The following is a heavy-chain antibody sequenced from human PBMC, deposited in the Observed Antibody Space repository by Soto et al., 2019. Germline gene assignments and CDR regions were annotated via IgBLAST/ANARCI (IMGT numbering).Heavy chain of an antibody. CDR3: ARVGAGDDAFDI. J-gene: IGHJ3*02. Sequence: EVQLVESGGGLVQPGGSLRLSCAASGITLSSYDMHCVRQATGKGLEWVSAIGTAGDTYYSGSVKGRFTISRENAKSSLYLQMNSLRAGDTAVYYCARVGAGDDAFDIWGQGTMVTVSS. CDR2: IGTAGDT. D-gene: IGHD1-26*01. V-gene: IGHV3-13*01. CDR1: GITLSSYD.